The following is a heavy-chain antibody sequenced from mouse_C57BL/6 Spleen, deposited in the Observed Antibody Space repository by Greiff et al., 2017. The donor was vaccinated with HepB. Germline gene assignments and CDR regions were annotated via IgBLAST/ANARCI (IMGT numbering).Heavy chain of an antibody. J-gene: IGHJ3*01. CDR2: IYPRDGST. CDR1: GYTFTDHT. V-gene: IGHV1-78*01. Sequence: QVQLQQSDAELVKPGASVKISCKASGYTFTDHTIHWMKQRPEQGLEWIGYIYPRDGSTKYNEKFKGKATLTADKSSSTAYMQLNSLTSEDSAVYFCANLHDYDYFPFACWGQGTLVTVSA. CDR3: ANLHDYDYFPFAC. D-gene: IGHD2-4*01.